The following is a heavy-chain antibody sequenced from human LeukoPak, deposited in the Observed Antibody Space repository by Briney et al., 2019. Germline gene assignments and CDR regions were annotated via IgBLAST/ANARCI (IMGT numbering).Heavy chain of an antibody. CDR3: ATDQGIAVAGTVLDY. D-gene: IGHD6-19*01. CDR1: GYTLTELS. CDR2: FDPEDGET. Sequence: ASVKVSCKVSGYTLTELSMHWVRQAPGKGLEWMGGFDPEDGETIYAQKFQGRVTMTEDTSTDTAYMELSSLRSEDTAVYYCATDQGIAVAGTVLDYWGQGTLVTVSS. J-gene: IGHJ4*02. V-gene: IGHV1-24*01.